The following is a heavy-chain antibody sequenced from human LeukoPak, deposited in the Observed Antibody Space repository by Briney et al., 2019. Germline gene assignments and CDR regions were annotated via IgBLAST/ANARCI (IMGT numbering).Heavy chain of an antibody. D-gene: IGHD2-2*02. Sequence: GGSLRLSCAASGFTFSNYAMSWVRQAPGKGLEWVSGISSSGAGTYYADSVKGRFTISRDNSKNTLYLQMNSLRAEDTAVYYCAKSANDYCSRNSCYKFDYWGQGTLVTVSS. CDR3: AKSANDYCSRNSCYKFDY. V-gene: IGHV3-23*01. J-gene: IGHJ4*02. CDR1: GFTFSNYA. CDR2: ISSSGAGT.